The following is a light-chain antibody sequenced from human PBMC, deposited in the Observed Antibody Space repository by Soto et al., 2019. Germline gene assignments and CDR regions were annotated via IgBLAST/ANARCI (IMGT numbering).Light chain of an antibody. V-gene: IGLV1-44*01. CDR2: RTD. J-gene: IGLJ2*01. CDR3: ASGDDILGGPV. Sequence: QSALTQPPSASGAPGQRVTISCSGSRSNIGSNTVHWYQQFPGTAPKLLVYRTDHRPSGVPDRFSGSKSGTSASLAISGLQSEDESYYYCASGDDILGGPVLGGGTKVTAL. CDR1: RSNIGSNT.